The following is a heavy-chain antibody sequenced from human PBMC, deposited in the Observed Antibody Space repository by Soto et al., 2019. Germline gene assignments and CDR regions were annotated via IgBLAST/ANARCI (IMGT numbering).Heavy chain of an antibody. CDR1: NFVFSVYS. CDR2: ISYDGGNK. V-gene: IGHV3-30-3*01. D-gene: IGHD3-3*01. J-gene: IGHJ5*01. CDR3: ARDKDQYYFWGGTLDS. Sequence: QLVESGGGVVQPERSLKLSCTASNFVFSVYSLHWVRQAPGKGLEWVALISYDGGNKYYAESVKGRFTISRDNSQNTLYLHMISLSRKDTAVYYCARDKDQYYFWGGTLDSWGHGTLVTVSS.